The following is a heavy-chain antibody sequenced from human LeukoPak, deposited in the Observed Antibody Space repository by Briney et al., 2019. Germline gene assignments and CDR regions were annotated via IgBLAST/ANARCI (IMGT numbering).Heavy chain of an antibody. J-gene: IGHJ4*02. CDR2: ISSSSSYI. D-gene: IGHD2-15*01. V-gene: IGHV3-21*01. CDR1: GFTFSSYS. Sequence: GGSLRLSCAASGFTFSSYSMNWVRQAPGKGLEWVSSISSSSSYIYYAGSVKGRFTISRDNAKNSLYLQMNSLRAEDTAVYYCARDRQYCSGGSCYPLFDYWGQGTLVTVSS. CDR3: ARDRQYCSGGSCYPLFDY.